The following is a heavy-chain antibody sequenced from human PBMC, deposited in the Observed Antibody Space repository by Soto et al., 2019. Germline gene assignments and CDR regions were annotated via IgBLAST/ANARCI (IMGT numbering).Heavy chain of an antibody. CDR1: GGSISSGDYY. Sequence: PSETLSLTCTVSGGSISSGDYYWSWIRQPPGKGLEWIGYIYYSGSTYYNPSLKSRVTISVDTSKNQFSLKLSSVTAADTAVYYCARAGGYCSGGSCFDNWFDPWGQGTLVTVSS. J-gene: IGHJ5*02. V-gene: IGHV4-30-4*01. CDR3: ARAGGYCSGGSCFDNWFDP. CDR2: IYYSGST. D-gene: IGHD2-15*01.